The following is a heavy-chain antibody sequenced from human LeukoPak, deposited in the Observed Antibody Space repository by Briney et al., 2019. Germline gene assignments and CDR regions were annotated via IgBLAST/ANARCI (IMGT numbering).Heavy chain of an antibody. CDR2: IYYSGST. V-gene: IGHV4-59*01. J-gene: IGHJ5*02. CDR3: ARDSMVRGVIRGFDP. Sequence: PSGTLSLTCTVSGGSISSYYWSWIRQPPGKGLEWIGYIYYSGSTNYNPSLKSRVTISVDTSKNQFSLKLSSVTAADTAVYYCARDSMVRGVIRGFDPWGQGTLVTVSS. CDR1: GGSISSYY. D-gene: IGHD3-10*01.